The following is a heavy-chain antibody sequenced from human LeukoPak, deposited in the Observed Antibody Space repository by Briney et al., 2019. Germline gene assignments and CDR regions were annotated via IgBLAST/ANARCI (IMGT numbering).Heavy chain of an antibody. Sequence: SQTLSLTCAISGDSFSSNSAAWNWLRQSPSRGLEWLGRTYYKSKWYYDYAVSVNSRITINPDTSKNQFSLQLTSVTPEDTAVYYCARDTGYFSFDYWGQGTLVTVSS. D-gene: IGHD5-12*01. CDR1: GDSFSSNSAA. CDR2: TYYKSKWYY. CDR3: ARDTGYFSFDY. J-gene: IGHJ4*02. V-gene: IGHV6-1*01.